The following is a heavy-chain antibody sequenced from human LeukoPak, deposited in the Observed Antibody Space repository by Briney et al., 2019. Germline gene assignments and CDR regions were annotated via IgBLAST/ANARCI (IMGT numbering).Heavy chain of an antibody. CDR1: GYTLSNHA. V-gene: IGHV1-69*13. Sequence: ASVKVSCKGSGYTLSNHAFSWVRQAPGQGLEWMGGIIPIFGTANYAQKFQGRVTITADESTSTAYMELSSLRSEDTAVYYCALSRGYCSGGSCLNYYGMDVWGQGTTVTVSS. D-gene: IGHD2-15*01. CDR2: IIPIFGTA. J-gene: IGHJ6*02. CDR3: ALSRGYCSGGSCLNYYGMDV.